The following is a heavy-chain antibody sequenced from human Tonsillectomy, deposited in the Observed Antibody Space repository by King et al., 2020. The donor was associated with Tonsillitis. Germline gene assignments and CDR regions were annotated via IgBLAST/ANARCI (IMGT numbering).Heavy chain of an antibody. CDR1: GFTVSSNY. CDR2: IYSGGST. V-gene: IGHV3-53*02. Sequence: VQLVETGGGLIQPGGSLRLSGAASGFTVSSNYMSWVRQAPGRGLEWVSVIYSGGSTYYADSVKGRFTISRDNSKNTLYLQMNSLRAEDTAVYYCARSDYAPYYFDYWGQGTLVTVSS. CDR3: ARSDYAPYYFDY. J-gene: IGHJ4*02. D-gene: IGHD2-2*01.